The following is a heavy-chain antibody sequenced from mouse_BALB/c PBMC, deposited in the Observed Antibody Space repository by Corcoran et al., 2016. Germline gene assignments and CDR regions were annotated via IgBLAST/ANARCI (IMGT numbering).Heavy chain of an antibody. CDR3: ARYGSSASYAMDY. CDR2: INTYTGEP. CDR1: GYTFTNYG. Sequence: QIQLVQSGPELKKPGETVKISCKASGYTFTNYGMNWVKQAPGKGLKWMGWINTYTGEPTYADDFKGRFAFSLETSASTAYLQINNLKNEDMATYFCARYGSSASYAMDYWGQGTSVTVSS. D-gene: IGHD1-1*01. J-gene: IGHJ4*01. V-gene: IGHV9-1*02.